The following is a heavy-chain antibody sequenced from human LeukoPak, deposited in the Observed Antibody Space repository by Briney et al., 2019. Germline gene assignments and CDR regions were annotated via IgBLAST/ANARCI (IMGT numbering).Heavy chain of an antibody. CDR2: IYHSGRT. J-gene: IGHJ4*02. CDR3: ASTGYSSSWYEGQIDY. D-gene: IGHD6-13*01. V-gene: IGHV4-59*04. Sequence: SETLSLTCTVSGGSISSYYWGWIRQPPGKGLEWIGNIYHSGRTYYNPSLKSRVTISVDTSKNQFSLKLTSVTAADTAVYYCASTGYSSSWYEGQIDYWGQGTLVTVSS. CDR1: GGSISSYY.